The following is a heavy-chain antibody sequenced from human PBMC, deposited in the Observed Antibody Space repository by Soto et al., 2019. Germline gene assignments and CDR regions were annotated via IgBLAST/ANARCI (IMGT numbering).Heavy chain of an antibody. CDR1: GYTFTNHD. CDR2: INPSGGST. V-gene: IGHV1-46*01. D-gene: IGHD2-21*01. J-gene: IGHJ5*02. CDR3: AREEAIANATIIPVEA. Sequence: SVKVSCKASGYTFTNHDIHCVRQAPGQGLEWMGIINPSGGSTSESQKFQGRLTLTSDTSTSTVYMELSRLRSEDTAVCSCAREEAIANATIIPVEAWGQRTLVSV.